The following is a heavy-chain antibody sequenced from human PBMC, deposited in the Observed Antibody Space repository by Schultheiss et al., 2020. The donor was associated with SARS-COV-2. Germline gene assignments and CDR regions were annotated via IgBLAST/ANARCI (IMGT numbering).Heavy chain of an antibody. Sequence: SETLSLTCTVSGGSISSYYWSWIRQPPGKGLEWIGYIYYSGSTNYNPSLKSRVTISVDTSKNQFSLKLSSVTAADTAVYYCARGPFEEYSSSSDYYYMDVWGKGTTVTGS. J-gene: IGHJ6*03. CDR1: GGSISSYY. CDR3: ARGPFEEYSSSSDYYYMDV. V-gene: IGHV4-59*01. D-gene: IGHD6-6*01. CDR2: IYYSGST.